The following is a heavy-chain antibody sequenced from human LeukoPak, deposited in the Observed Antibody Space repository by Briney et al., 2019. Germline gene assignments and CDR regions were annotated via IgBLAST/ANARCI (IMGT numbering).Heavy chain of an antibody. CDR2: ISYDGSNK. Sequence: SGRSLRLSCAASGFTFSSYGMHWVRQAPGKGLEWVAVISYDGSNKYYADSVKGRFTISRDNSKNTLYLQMNSLRAEDTAVYYCAKDPKTYYYDSSGYYRPRDYWGQGTLVTVSS. J-gene: IGHJ4*02. CDR3: AKDPKTYYYDSSGYYRPRDY. D-gene: IGHD3-22*01. CDR1: GFTFSSYG. V-gene: IGHV3-30*18.